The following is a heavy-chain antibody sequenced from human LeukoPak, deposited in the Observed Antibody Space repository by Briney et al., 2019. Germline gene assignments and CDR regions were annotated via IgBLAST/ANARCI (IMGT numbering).Heavy chain of an antibody. CDR2: INPNSGGT. CDR1: GYTFTGYY. D-gene: IGHD3-10*01. Sequence: ASVKVSCKASGYTFTGYYMHWVRQAPGQGLEWMGWINPNSGGTNYAQKFQGRVTMTRDTSISTAYMELSRLRSDDTAVYYCARVTWGGSGSYHYFDYWAQGTVVTVSS. CDR3: ARVTWGGSGSYHYFDY. V-gene: IGHV1-2*02. J-gene: IGHJ4*02.